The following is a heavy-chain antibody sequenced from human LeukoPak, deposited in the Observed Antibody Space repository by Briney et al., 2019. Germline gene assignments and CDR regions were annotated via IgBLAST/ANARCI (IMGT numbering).Heavy chain of an antibody. D-gene: IGHD3-16*01. J-gene: IGHJ4*02. CDR1: GFTFSSYD. CDR3: VQRGGLDY. V-gene: IGHV3-30*04. Sequence: GGSLRLSCAASGFTFSSYDMNWVRQAPGKGLEWVAVISYDGSDKYYADSVKGRFTISRDNSKNTLHLQMNSLRAEDTAVYYCVQRGGLDYWGQGTLVTVSS. CDR2: ISYDGSDK.